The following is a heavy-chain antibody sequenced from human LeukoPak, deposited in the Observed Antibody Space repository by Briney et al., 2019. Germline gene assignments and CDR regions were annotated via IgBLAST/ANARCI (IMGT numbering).Heavy chain of an antibody. CDR3: AKAPGPAAVGGFDY. CDR1: GFTFSSYA. J-gene: IGHJ4*02. CDR2: ISGSGDST. D-gene: IGHD2-2*01. V-gene: IGHV3-23*01. Sequence: GGSLRLSCAASGFTFSSYAMSWVRQAPGKGLEWVSAISGSGDSTYYADSVKGRFTISRDNSKNTLYLQMNSLRVEDTAVYYCAKAPGPAAVGGFDYWGQGTLVTVSS.